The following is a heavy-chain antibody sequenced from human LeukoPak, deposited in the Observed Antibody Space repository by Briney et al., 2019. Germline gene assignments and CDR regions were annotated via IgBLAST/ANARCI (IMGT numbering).Heavy chain of an antibody. CDR2: INHSGST. CDR1: GESFSGYY. J-gene: IGHJ4*02. CDR3: ARRGTIGTTTVDY. V-gene: IGHV4-34*01. D-gene: IGHD1-1*01. Sequence: TLSLTCAVYGESFSGYYWTWIRQPPGKGLEWIGQINHSGSTNYNPSLTSRVTISVATSKNQFSLRLNSVTAADTAVYYCARRGTIGTTTVDYWGQGTPVTVSS.